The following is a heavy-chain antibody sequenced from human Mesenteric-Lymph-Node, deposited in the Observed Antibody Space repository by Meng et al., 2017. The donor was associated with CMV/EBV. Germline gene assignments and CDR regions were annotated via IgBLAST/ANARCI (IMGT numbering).Heavy chain of an antibody. Sequence: GSLRLSCTVSGGSISSSSYYWGWIRQPPGKGLEWIGSIYYSGSTYYNPSLKSRVTISVDTSKNQFSLKLSSVTAADTAVYYCARSRDCSSTSCLGEDAFDIWGQGTMVTVSS. CDR1: GGSISSSSYY. CDR2: IYYSGST. J-gene: IGHJ3*02. CDR3: ARSRDCSSTSCLGEDAFDI. V-gene: IGHV4-39*01. D-gene: IGHD2-2*01.